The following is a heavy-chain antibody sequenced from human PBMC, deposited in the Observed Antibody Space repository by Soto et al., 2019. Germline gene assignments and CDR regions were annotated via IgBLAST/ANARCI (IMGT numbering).Heavy chain of an antibody. CDR3: ARESSGR. D-gene: IGHD3-10*01. J-gene: IGHJ4*02. CDR2: INHSGST. CDR1: GGSFSGYY. Sequence: QVQLQQWGAGLLKPSETLSLTCAVYGGSFSGYYWSWIRQPPGKGMAWIGEINHSGSTNYNPSLKSRVTRAVDTSKNQFSLKLSSVTAADTAVYYFARESSGRWGQGTLVTVSS. V-gene: IGHV4-34*01.